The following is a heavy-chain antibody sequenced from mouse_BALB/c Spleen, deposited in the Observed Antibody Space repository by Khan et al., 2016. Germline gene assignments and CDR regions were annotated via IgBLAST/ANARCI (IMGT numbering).Heavy chain of an antibody. J-gene: IGHJ3*01. CDR2: INPDSSTI. Sequence: EVKLLESGGGLVQPGGSLKLSCAASGFDFSRYWMSWVRQAPGKGLEWIGEINPDSSTINYTPSLKDKFIISRDNAKNTLYLQMSKGRSEDTALSYCVRLNYYGRFASWGQGTLVAVSA. D-gene: IGHD1-2*01. V-gene: IGHV4-1*02. CDR3: VRLNYYGRFAS. CDR1: GFDFSRYW.